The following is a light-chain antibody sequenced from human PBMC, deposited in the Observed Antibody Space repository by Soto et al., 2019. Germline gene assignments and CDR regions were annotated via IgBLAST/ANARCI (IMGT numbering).Light chain of an antibody. CDR3: LQDYIYPWT. CDR2: AVS. Sequence: AIQMTQSPSSLSASVGDRVTITCRASQGIANDLGWYQQKPGKAPKLLINAVSSLQTGVPSRFSGSGSGTEFTLTISSLQTEDFATYSFLQDYIYPWTFGQGTKVEIK. CDR1: QGIAND. V-gene: IGKV1-6*01. J-gene: IGKJ1*01.